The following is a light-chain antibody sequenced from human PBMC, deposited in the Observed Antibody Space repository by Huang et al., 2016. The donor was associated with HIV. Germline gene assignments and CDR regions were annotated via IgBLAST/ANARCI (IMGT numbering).Light chain of an antibody. CDR3: QQYGSSSYT. CDR2: DAS. Sequence: EIVLTQSPATLSLSPGERATLSCRATQSIRNRYLAWFQQKPGLAPRLLIYDASNRATGIPDRFSGGGSGTYFTLTISRLEPEDFAVYYCQQYGSSSYTFGQGTKLELK. CDR1: QSIRNRY. J-gene: IGKJ2*01. V-gene: IGKV3D-20*01.